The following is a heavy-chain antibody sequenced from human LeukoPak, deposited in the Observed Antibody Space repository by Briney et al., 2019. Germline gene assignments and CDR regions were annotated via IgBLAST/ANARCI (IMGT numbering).Heavy chain of an antibody. J-gene: IGHJ4*02. Sequence: GGSLRLSCAASGFTFSDYYMSWIRQAPGKGLEWVSYISSSGSTIYYADSVKGRFTISRDNAKNSLYLPMNSLRAEDTAVYYCARTYDSSGYYYVFDYWGQGTLVTVSS. D-gene: IGHD3-22*01. V-gene: IGHV3-11*01. CDR3: ARTYDSSGYYYVFDY. CDR1: GFTFSDYY. CDR2: ISSSGSTI.